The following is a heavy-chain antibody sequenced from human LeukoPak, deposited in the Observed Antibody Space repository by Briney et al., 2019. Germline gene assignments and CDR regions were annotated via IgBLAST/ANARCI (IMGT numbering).Heavy chain of an antibody. Sequence: PGGSLRLSCAASGFTFSSYAMSWVRQAPGKGLEWVSAISGCGGSTYYADSVKGRFTISRDNSKNTLYLQMNSLRAEDTAVYYCAKDPSSCYYDSSGYYCIHYFDYWGQGTLVTVSS. D-gene: IGHD3-22*01. V-gene: IGHV3-23*01. J-gene: IGHJ4*02. CDR3: AKDPSSCYYDSSGYYCIHYFDY. CDR1: GFTFSSYA. CDR2: ISGCGGST.